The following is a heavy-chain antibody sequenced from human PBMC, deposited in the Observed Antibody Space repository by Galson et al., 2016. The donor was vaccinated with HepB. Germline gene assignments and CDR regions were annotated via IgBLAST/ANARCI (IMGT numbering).Heavy chain of an antibody. V-gene: IGHV3-30*04. CDR2: ISFDGSQT. D-gene: IGHD3-16*02. CDR1: GFTFGSYA. CDR3: ARESMTSLEGVIVPNDGFDI. J-gene: IGHJ3*02. Sequence: SLRLSCAVSGFTFGSYAMHWVRQAPGKGLEWVALISFDGSQTYYADSVKGRLTISRDNSKNTLYLHLNSLTPEDTAVYYCARESMTSLEGVIVPNDGFDIWGQGTLVSVSS.